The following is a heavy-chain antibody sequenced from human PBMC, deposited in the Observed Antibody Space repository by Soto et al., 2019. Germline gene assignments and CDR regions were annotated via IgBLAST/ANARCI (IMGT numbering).Heavy chain of an antibody. J-gene: IGHJ4*02. Sequence: QVQLQQWGAGLLKPSETLSLTCAVYGGSFSGYYWSWIRQPPGKGLEWIGEINHSGSTNYNPSLKSRVTISVDTSKNQFSLKLSSVTAADTAVYYCAMVDYDSSGTNDYWGQGTLVTVSS. D-gene: IGHD3-22*01. CDR3: AMVDYDSSGTNDY. V-gene: IGHV4-34*01. CDR2: INHSGST. CDR1: GGSFSGYY.